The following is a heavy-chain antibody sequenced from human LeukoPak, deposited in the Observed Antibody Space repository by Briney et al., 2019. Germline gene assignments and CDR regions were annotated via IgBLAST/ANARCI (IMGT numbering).Heavy chain of an antibody. CDR2: IYHSGST. Sequence: SETLSLTCAVSGYSISSGYYWGWTRQPPGKGLEWIGSIYHSGSTYYNPSLKSRVTISVDTSKNQFSLKLSSVTAADTAVYYCATLYNWNDATTRAFDIWGQGTMVTVSS. CDR3: ATLYNWNDATTRAFDI. J-gene: IGHJ3*02. V-gene: IGHV4-38-2*01. D-gene: IGHD1-1*01. CDR1: GYSISSGYY.